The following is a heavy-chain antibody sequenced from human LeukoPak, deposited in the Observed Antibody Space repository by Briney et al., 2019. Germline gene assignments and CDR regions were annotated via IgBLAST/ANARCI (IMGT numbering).Heavy chain of an antibody. Sequence: SETLSLTCTVYGGSISSYYWSWIRQPPGKGLEWIGYIYYSGSTNYNPSLKSRVTISVDTSKNQFSLKLSSVTAADTAVYYCARTEEDTAMVSGAFDIWGQGTMVTVSS. D-gene: IGHD5-18*01. CDR2: IYYSGST. CDR3: ARTEEDTAMVSGAFDI. V-gene: IGHV4-59*01. J-gene: IGHJ3*02. CDR1: GGSISSYY.